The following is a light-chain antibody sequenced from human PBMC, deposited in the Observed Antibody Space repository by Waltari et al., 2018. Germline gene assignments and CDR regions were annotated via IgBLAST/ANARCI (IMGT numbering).Light chain of an antibody. CDR2: GKN. CDR1: SLRSYY. J-gene: IGLJ3*02. CDR3: NSRDSSGNHLGV. V-gene: IGLV3-19*01. Sequence: SSVLTQDPALSVALGQTVRITCQGDSLRSYYSSWYQQKPGQAPVLVIYGKNNRPSGIPERFSGSSSGNTASLTITGAQAEDEADYYCNSRDSSGNHLGVFGGGTKLTVL.